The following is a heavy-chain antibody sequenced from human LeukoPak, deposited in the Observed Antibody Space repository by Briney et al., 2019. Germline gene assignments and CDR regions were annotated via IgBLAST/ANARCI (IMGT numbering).Heavy chain of an antibody. CDR1: GGTFSSYA. CDR3: ARVKAVAGPRREYYFDY. V-gene: IGHV1-69*13. D-gene: IGHD6-19*01. J-gene: IGHJ4*02. Sequence: ASVKVSCKASGGTFSSYAISWVRQAPGQGLEWMGGIIPIFGTANYAQKFQGRVTIIADESTSTAYMELSSLRSEDTAVYYCARVKAVAGPRREYYFDYWGQGTLVTVSS. CDR2: IIPIFGTA.